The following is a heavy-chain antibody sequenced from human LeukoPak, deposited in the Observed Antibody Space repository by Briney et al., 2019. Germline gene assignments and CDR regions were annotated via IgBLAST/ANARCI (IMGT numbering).Heavy chain of an antibody. V-gene: IGHV4-34*01. CDR1: GGSFSGYY. CDR3: ARYVRFLTGFDY. J-gene: IGHJ4*02. CDR2: INHSGST. Sequence: PSETLSLTCAVYGGSFSGYYWSWIRQPPGKGLEWIGEINHSGSTNYNPSLKSRVTISVDTSKNQFSLKLRSVTAADTAVYYCARYVRFLTGFDYWGQGTLVTVSS. D-gene: IGHD3-3*01.